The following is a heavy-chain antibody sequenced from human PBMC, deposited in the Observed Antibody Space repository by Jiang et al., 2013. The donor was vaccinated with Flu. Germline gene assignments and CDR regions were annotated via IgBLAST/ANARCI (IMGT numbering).Heavy chain of an antibody. V-gene: IGHV3-15*01. J-gene: IGHJ4*02. CDR2: IKSKTDGGTA. D-gene: IGHD3-22*01. CDR1: GFIFSDAW. Sequence: LSCAASGFIFSDAWMTWVRQAPGKGLEWVGRIKSKTDGGTADYAAPVKGRFTISRDDSKNTLYLQMNSLKTEDTAVFYCITSRFHHSGGYYFDYWGQGTLVTVSS. CDR3: ITSRFHHSGGYYFDY.